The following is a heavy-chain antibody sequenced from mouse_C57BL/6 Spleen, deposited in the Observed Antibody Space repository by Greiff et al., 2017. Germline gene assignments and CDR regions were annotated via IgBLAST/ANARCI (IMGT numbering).Heavy chain of an antibody. CDR2: ISGGGGNT. D-gene: IGHD1-1*01. V-gene: IGHV5-9*01. CDR3: ASSITTVVATPFAY. J-gene: IGHJ3*01. Sequence: EVKVVESGGRLVKPGGSLKLSCAASGFTFSSYTMSWVRQTPEKRLEWVATISGGGGNTYYPDSVKGRFTISRDNAKNTLYLQMSSLRSEDTALYYCASSITTVVATPFAYWGQGTLVTVSA. CDR1: GFTFSSYT.